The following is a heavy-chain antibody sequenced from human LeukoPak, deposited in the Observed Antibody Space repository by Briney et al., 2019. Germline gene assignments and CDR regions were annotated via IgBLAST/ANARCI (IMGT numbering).Heavy chain of an antibody. Sequence: PGGSLRLSCAASGFTFSSYSMNWVRQAPGKGLEWVSSISSSSSYIYCADSVKGRFTISRDNAKNSLYLQMNSPRAEDTAVYYCASRMVRGVHDAFDIWGQGTMVTVSS. CDR2: ISSSSSYI. CDR1: GFTFSSYS. J-gene: IGHJ3*02. D-gene: IGHD3-10*01. V-gene: IGHV3-21*01. CDR3: ASRMVRGVHDAFDI.